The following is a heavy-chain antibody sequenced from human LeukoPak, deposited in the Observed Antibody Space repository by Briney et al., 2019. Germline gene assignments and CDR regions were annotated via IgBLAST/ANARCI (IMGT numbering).Heavy chain of an antibody. J-gene: IGHJ5*02. D-gene: IGHD3-10*01. Sequence: GGSLRLSCAASGFTFSSYAMHWVRQAPGKGLEWVAVISYDGSNKYYADSVKGRFTISRDNSKNTLYLQMNSLRAEDTAVYYCAKSSALEARPAPVGRFDPWGQGTLVTVSS. CDR3: AKSSALEARPAPVGRFDP. CDR1: GFTFSSYA. V-gene: IGHV3-30*18. CDR2: ISYDGSNK.